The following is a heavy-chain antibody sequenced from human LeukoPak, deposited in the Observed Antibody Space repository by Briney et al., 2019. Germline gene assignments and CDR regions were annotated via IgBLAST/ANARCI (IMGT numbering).Heavy chain of an antibody. CDR1: GGSISSYY. D-gene: IGHD3-16*02. J-gene: IGHJ4*02. CDR3: ARGAIWGSYRYSLYFDY. CDR2: INHSGST. V-gene: IGHV4-34*01. Sequence: SETLSLTCTVSGGSISSYYWSWIRQPPGKGLEWIGEINHSGSTNYNPSLKSRVTISVDTSKNQFSLKLSSVTAADTAVYYCARGAIWGSYRYSLYFDYWGQGTLVTVSS.